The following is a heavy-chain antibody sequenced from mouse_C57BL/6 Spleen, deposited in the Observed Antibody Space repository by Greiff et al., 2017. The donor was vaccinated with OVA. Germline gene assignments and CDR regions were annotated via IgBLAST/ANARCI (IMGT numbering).Heavy chain of an antibody. V-gene: IGHV1-19*01. CDR1: GYTFTDYY. D-gene: IGHD1-1*01. Sequence: VQLQQSGPVLVKPGASVKMSCKASGYTFTDYYMNWVKQSHGKSLEWIGVINPYNGGTSYNQKFKGKATLTVDKSSSTAYMKLNSLTSEDSAVYDCARSYYVSSYDAMDYWGQGTSVTVAS. CDR3: ARSYYVSSYDAMDY. J-gene: IGHJ4*01. CDR2: INPYNGGT.